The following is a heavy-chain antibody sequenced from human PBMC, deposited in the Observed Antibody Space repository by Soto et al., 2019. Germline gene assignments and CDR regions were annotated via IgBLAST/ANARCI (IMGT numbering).Heavy chain of an antibody. CDR1: GFTFSSYA. D-gene: IGHD3-3*01. CDR2: ISGSGGST. V-gene: IGHV3-23*01. Sequence: EVQLLESGGGLVQPGGSLRLSCAASGFTFSSYAMSWVRQAPGKGLEWVSAISGSGGSTYYADSVKGRFTISRDNSKNTLYLQMNGLRAEVTAVYYCAKDQAIYDFWSGYYLVWGQGTLVTVSS. CDR3: AKDQAIYDFWSGYYLV. J-gene: IGHJ4*02.